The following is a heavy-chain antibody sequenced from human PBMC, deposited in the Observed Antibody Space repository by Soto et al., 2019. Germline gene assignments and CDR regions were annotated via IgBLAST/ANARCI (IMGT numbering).Heavy chain of an antibody. Sequence: ASVKVSCKASGWTFSSYAISWVRQAPGQGLEWMGGIIPIFGTANYTQKFQGRVTITADESTSTAYMELSSLRSEDTAVYYCARGIVVVVAATRSDLYYPYGIDVWGQGTTVTVSS. CDR2: IIPIFGTA. J-gene: IGHJ6*02. D-gene: IGHD2-15*01. CDR1: GWTFSSYA. V-gene: IGHV1-69*13. CDR3: ARGIVVVVAATRSDLYYPYGIDV.